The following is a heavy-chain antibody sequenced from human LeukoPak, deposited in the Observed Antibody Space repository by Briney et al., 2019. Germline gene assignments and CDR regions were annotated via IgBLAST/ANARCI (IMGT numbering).Heavy chain of an antibody. Sequence: GGSLRLSCAASGFTFSTYTMDWVRQAPGRGLEWISFISTSSNTKNYADSVKGRFTISRDNAEKSLYLQMNSLRDKDTAVYYCARGPAAAIDYWGQGTLVTVSS. CDR1: GFTFSTYT. CDR2: ISTSSNTK. J-gene: IGHJ4*02. D-gene: IGHD2-2*01. CDR3: ARGPAAAIDY. V-gene: IGHV3-48*02.